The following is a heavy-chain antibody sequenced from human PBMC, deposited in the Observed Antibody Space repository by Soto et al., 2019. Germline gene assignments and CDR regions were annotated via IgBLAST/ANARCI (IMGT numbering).Heavy chain of an antibody. J-gene: IGHJ5*02. Sequence: PGESLKLSCKCSGYSFTSYWISWVRQMPGKGLEWMGRIDPSDSYTNYSPSFQGHVTISADKSISTAYLQWSSLKASDTAMYYCARPRPYSSSWYGPWWFDPWGQGTLVTVSS. V-gene: IGHV5-10-1*01. D-gene: IGHD6-13*01. CDR1: GYSFTSYW. CDR3: ARPRPYSSSWYGPWWFDP. CDR2: IDPSDSYT.